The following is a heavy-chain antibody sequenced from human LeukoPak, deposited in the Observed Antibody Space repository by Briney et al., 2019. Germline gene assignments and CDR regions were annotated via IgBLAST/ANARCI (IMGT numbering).Heavy chain of an antibody. D-gene: IGHD1-7*01. J-gene: IGHJ4*02. CDR1: GGTFSSYA. CDR2: IIPIFGTA. CDR3: ARDQELEFGGTYYFDY. V-gene: IGHV1-69*05. Sequence: ASVKVSCKASGGTFSSYAISWVRQAPGQGLEWMGRIIPIFGTANYAQKFQGRVTITTDGSTSTAYMELSSLRSEDTAVYYWARDQELEFGGTYYFDYWGQGTLVTVSS.